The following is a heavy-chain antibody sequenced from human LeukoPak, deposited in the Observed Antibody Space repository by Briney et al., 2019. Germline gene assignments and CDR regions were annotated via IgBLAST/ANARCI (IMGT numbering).Heavy chain of an antibody. Sequence: GGSLRLSCAASGFTFSSYAMSWVRQAPGKGLEWVSVSVIGGSGGTSGDSTYYADSVKGRFTISRDDSNNTLYLQMNNLRVEDTAVYYCARSYSNDYWGQGTLVTVSS. J-gene: IGHJ4*02. CDR3: ARSYSNDY. D-gene: IGHD2-21*01. V-gene: IGHV3-23*01. CDR2: IGGSGGTSGDST. CDR1: GFTFSSYA.